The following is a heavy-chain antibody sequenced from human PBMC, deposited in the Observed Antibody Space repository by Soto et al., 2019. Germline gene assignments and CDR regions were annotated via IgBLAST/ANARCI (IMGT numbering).Heavy chain of an antibody. Sequence: QVQLVQSGTEVKKPGASVKVSCKTSGYTFTNHGINWVRQAPGQGLEWMGWINPYNANTNYAQKLQGRVTMTTDTATPTAYMDLRRLTSDDTAGYYCARDRVAGIWGDAFDVWGQGTVVTVSS. CDR3: ARDRVAGIWGDAFDV. CDR1: GYTFTNHG. D-gene: IGHD3-16*01. J-gene: IGHJ3*01. CDR2: INPYNANT. V-gene: IGHV1-18*04.